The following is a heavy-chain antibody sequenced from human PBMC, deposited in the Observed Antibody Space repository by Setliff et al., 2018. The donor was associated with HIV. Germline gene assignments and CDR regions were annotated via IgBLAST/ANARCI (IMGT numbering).Heavy chain of an antibody. CDR3: ARAAAYFNFWTGYHPHAFDI. V-gene: IGHV3-7*01. CDR2: IKQDGSER. Sequence: GSLRLSCVASGFTVSGYWMSWVRQAPGKGLEWVANIKQDGSERYYVDSVKGRFTISRDNTNNSLYLHMNSLRAEDTAVYYCARAAAYFNFWTGYHPHAFDIWGQGTMVTVSS. J-gene: IGHJ3*02. D-gene: IGHD3-3*01. CDR1: GFTVSGYW.